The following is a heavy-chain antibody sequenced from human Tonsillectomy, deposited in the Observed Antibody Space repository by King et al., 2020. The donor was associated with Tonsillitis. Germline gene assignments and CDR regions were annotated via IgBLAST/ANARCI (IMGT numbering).Heavy chain of an antibody. Sequence: VQLVESGGGLVQPGVSLRLSCAASGFTFRSYAMHWVRQAPGKGLEYVSAISSSGGSIYYANSVKSRFSISRDNSKNTLYLQMGSLRPEDMAVYYCARGGYSTGWYPAVFDYWGQGTLVTVSS. CDR3: ARGGYSTGWYPAVFDY. CDR1: GFTFRSYA. CDR2: ISSSGGSI. D-gene: IGHD6-19*01. J-gene: IGHJ4*02. V-gene: IGHV3-64*01.